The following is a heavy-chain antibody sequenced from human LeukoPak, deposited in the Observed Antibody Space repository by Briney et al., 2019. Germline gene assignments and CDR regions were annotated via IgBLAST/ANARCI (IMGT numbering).Heavy chain of an antibody. Sequence: GGSLRLSCAASGFTFSSYAMSWVRQAPGKGLEWVSAFRGRGDSTYYADSVKGRFTISRYNSKNTLFLQMNSLRAEDTALYYCAREGAVAGFDFWGQGTLVTVSS. D-gene: IGHD6-19*01. CDR3: AREGAVAGFDF. J-gene: IGHJ4*02. CDR1: GFTFSSYA. V-gene: IGHV3-23*01. CDR2: FRGRGDST.